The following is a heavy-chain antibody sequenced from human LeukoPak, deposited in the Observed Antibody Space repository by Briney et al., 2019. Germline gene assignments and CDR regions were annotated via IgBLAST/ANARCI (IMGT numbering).Heavy chain of an antibody. D-gene: IGHD1-14*01. CDR1: GGSISSSSYY. V-gene: IGHV4-39*01. Sequence: SETLSLTCSVSGGSISSSSYYWGWIRQPPGKGLEWIGTIYYSGSTFYKPSLTSRVTVSVYTSKNQLSLKLSAWSSADTALYYCARIHPAKWNQFNWFDPWGQGTLVTVSS. J-gene: IGHJ5*02. CDR2: IYYSGST. CDR3: ARIHPAKWNQFNWFDP.